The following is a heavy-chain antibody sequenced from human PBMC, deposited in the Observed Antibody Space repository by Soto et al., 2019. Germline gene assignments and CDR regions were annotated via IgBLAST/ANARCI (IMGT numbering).Heavy chain of an antibody. D-gene: IGHD3-10*01. CDR1: GFTFSSYA. CDR3: AREKGSLLWFGETREQLDY. Sequence: GGSLRLSCAASGFTFSSYAMHWVRQAPGKGLEWVAVISYDGSNKYYADSVKGRFTISRDNSKNTLYLQMNSLRAEDTAVYYCAREKGSLLWFGETREQLDYWGQGTLVTVSS. CDR2: ISYDGSNK. J-gene: IGHJ4*02. V-gene: IGHV3-30-3*01.